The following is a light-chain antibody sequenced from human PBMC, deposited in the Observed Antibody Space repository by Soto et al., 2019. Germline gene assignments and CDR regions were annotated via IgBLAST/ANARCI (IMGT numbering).Light chain of an antibody. Sequence: DIQMTQSPSSLSASVGDRVTITCPASQTISSYLNWYQQKPGKAPKLLIYAASSLQRGVPSRFSGSGSGTDFTLTISSLQPEDFATYSCQQSYSTSITFGQGTRLEIK. CDR1: QTISSY. CDR3: QQSYSTSIT. J-gene: IGKJ5*01. CDR2: AAS. V-gene: IGKV1-39*01.